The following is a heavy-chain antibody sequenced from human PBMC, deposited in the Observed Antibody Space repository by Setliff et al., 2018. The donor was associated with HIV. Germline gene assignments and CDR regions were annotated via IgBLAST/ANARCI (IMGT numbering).Heavy chain of an antibody. V-gene: IGHV4-59*11. J-gene: IGHJ6*02. Sequence: ETLSLTCTVSGDSISSHSWSWIRQPPGKGLEWIGTLYHSGSPIYNSSLKSRVTISGDPSNNQLSLSLSSVTAADTAVYYCARPVSKYFYGMDVWGLGTTVTVSS. CDR2: LYHSGSP. CDR1: GDSISSHS. CDR3: ARPVSKYFYGMDV.